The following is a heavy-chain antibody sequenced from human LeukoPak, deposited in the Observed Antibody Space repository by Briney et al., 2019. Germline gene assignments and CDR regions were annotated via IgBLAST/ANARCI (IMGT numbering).Heavy chain of an antibody. Sequence: ASVKVSCKASGYAFTSFDVHWVRQAPGQGLEWMGWINPNCGGTNYAQKFQGRVTMTRDTSISTAYMELSRLRSDDTAVYYCARDLIVLRFLEWYAFDIWGQGTMVTVSS. CDR2: INPNCGGT. D-gene: IGHD3-3*01. CDR1: GYAFTSFD. CDR3: ARDLIVLRFLEWYAFDI. J-gene: IGHJ3*02. V-gene: IGHV1-2*02.